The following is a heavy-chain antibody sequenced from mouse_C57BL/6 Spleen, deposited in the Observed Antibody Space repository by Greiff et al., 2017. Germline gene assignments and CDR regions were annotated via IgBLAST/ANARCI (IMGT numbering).Heavy chain of an antibody. Sequence: QVQLQQPGAELVRPGSSVKLSCKASGYTFTSYWMDWVKQRPGQGLEWIGNIYPSDSETHYNQKFKDKATLTVDKSSSTAYMQLSRLTSEDSAVYYCARSYYDYDGWFAYWGQGALVTVSA. CDR1: GYTFTSYW. D-gene: IGHD2-4*01. CDR2: IYPSDSET. CDR3: ARSYYDYDGWFAY. J-gene: IGHJ3*01. V-gene: IGHV1-61*01.